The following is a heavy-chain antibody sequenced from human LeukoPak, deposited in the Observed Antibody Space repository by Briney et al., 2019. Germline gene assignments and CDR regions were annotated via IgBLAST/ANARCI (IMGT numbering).Heavy chain of an antibody. Sequence: GGSLRLSCAASGFTFSSYEMNWVRQAPGKGLEGVSYISSSGSTIYYADSVKGLFTISRDNAKNSLYLQMNSLRAEDTAVYYCAELGITMIGGVWGKGTTVTISS. V-gene: IGHV3-48*03. CDR3: AELGITMIGGV. CDR1: GFTFSSYE. D-gene: IGHD3-10*02. CDR2: ISSSGSTI. J-gene: IGHJ6*04.